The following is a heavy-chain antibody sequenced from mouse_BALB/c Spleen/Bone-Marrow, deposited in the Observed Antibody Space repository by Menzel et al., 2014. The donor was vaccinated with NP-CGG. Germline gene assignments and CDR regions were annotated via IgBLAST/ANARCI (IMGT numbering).Heavy chain of an antibody. J-gene: IGHJ3*01. CDR1: AVAFSGFW. D-gene: IGHD1-1*01. CDR3: GRLSYYGGFAY. Sequence: AVAFSGFWMGWVRQAPGKGLGWIGEINPDSSTINYTPSLKDRFIISRDNANNTLYLQMCRVISEETALYYYGRLSYYGGFAYGDRRTLVTVSA. CDR2: INPDSSTI. V-gene: IGHV4-1*02.